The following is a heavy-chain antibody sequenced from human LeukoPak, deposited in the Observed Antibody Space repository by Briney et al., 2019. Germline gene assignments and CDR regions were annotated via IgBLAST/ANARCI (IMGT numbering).Heavy chain of an antibody. CDR1: SVSISSYY. CDR2: IYYSGST. Sequence: SETLSLTCTVSSVSISSYYWSGIRQPPGKGLEWIGYIYYSGSTNYNPSLKSRVTISVDTSKNQFSLKLSSVTAADTAVYYCARQRLERDAFDIWGQGTMVTVSS. D-gene: IGHD1-1*01. V-gene: IGHV4-59*08. J-gene: IGHJ3*02. CDR3: ARQRLERDAFDI.